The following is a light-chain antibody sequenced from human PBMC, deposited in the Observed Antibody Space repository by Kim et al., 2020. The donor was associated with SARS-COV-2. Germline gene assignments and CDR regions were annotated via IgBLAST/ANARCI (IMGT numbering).Light chain of an antibody. V-gene: IGLV3-1*01. CDR3: QAWDSSTGV. Sequence: SYELTQPPSVSVSPGQTASITCSGDKLGDKYACWYQQKPGQSPVLVINQDSKRPSGIPERFSGSNSGNTATLTISGTQAMDGADYYCQAWDSSTGVFGGGTKLTVL. J-gene: IGLJ2*01. CDR2: QDS. CDR1: KLGDKY.